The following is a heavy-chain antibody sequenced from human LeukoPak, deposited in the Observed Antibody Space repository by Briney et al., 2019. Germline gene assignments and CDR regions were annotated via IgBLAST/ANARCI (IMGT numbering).Heavy chain of an antibody. Sequence: GGSLRLSCAASGFTFSDYYMSRIRQAPGKGLEWVSYISSSGGTIYYADSVKGRFTISRDNAKNSLYLQMNSLRAEDTAVYYCARAADYYGSGRNNWFDPWGQGTLVTVSS. V-gene: IGHV3-11*01. CDR3: ARAADYYGSGRNNWFDP. CDR2: ISSSGGTI. J-gene: IGHJ5*02. D-gene: IGHD3-10*01. CDR1: GFTFSDYY.